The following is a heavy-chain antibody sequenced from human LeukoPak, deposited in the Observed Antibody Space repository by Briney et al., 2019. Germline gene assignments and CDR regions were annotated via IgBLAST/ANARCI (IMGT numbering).Heavy chain of an antibody. V-gene: IGHV4-39*07. CDR1: GGSISSSSYY. J-gene: IGHJ5*02. CDR2: IYYSGST. Sequence: SETLSLTCTVSGGSISSSSYYWGWIRQPPGKGLEWIGSIYYSGSTYYNPSLKSRVTISVDTSKNQFSLKLSSVTAADTAVYYCAGAEYDFWSGYYNRLDWFDPWGQGTLVTVSS. D-gene: IGHD3-3*01. CDR3: AGAEYDFWSGYYNRLDWFDP.